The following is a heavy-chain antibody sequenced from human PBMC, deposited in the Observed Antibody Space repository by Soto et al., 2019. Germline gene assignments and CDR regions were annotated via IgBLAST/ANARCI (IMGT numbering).Heavy chain of an antibody. CDR1: GGTFSSYT. CDR2: IIPILGIA. V-gene: IGHV1-69*04. J-gene: IGHJ4*02. CDR3: ARDDRDSSYFDY. Sequence: GASVKVSCKASGGTFSSYTISWVRQAPGQGLEWMGRIIPILGIANYAQKFQGRVTITADKSTSTAYMELSSLRSEDTAVYYCARDDRDSSYFDYWGQGTLVTVSS.